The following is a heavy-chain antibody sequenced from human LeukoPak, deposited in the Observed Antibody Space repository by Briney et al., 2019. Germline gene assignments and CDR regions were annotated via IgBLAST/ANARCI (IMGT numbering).Heavy chain of an antibody. CDR2: INPNSGGT. CDR1: GYTFTSYG. Sequence: ASVKVSCKASGYTFTSYGISWVRQAPGQGLEWMGRINPNSGGTNYGQKFQGRVTMTRDTSISTAYMELSRLRSDDTAVYYCARARRPIAAAGTSLLYYWGQGTLVTVSS. J-gene: IGHJ4*02. V-gene: IGHV1-2*06. D-gene: IGHD6-13*01. CDR3: ARARRPIAAAGTSLLYY.